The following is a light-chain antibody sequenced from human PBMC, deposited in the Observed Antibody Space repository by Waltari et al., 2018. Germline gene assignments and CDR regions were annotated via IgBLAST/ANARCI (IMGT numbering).Light chain of an antibody. J-gene: IGKJ2*01. CDR3: QQYFGTPVT. Sequence: DIVMTQSPDSLAVSLGEKATISCKSSQTVLYSDNNNYLGWYQQKPGQPPKVLIKWASTREPGVPGRFVGSGSGTDFTLTINSLQAEDVAVYYCQQYFGTPVTFGQGTRLEIK. CDR2: WAS. CDR1: QTVLYSDNNNY. V-gene: IGKV4-1*01.